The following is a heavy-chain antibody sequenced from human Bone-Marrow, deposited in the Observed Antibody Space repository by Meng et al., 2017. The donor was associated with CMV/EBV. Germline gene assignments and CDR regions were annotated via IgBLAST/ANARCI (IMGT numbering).Heavy chain of an antibody. D-gene: IGHD1-26*01. J-gene: IGHJ4*02. CDR2: IKQDGSEK. V-gene: IGHV3-7*01. CDR1: GFTFSSYW. CDR3: ARGLGAPDY. Sequence: GSLRLSCAASGFTFSSYWMSWVRQAPGKGLEWVANIKQDGSEKNYVDSVQGRFTISRDNAKNSLYVEMNSLRVEDTGVYYCARGLGAPDYWGQGTLVTVSS.